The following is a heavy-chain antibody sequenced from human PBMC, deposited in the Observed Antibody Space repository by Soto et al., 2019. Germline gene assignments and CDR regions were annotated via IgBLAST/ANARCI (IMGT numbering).Heavy chain of an antibody. V-gene: IGHV5-10-1*01. D-gene: IGHD3-3*02. CDR3: AFHIFGVVSNWFDP. Sequence: VESLKISCKGSGYSFTSYWISWVRQMPGKGLEWMGRIDPSDSYTNYSPSFQGHVTISADKSISTAYLQWSSLKASDTAMYYCAFHIFGVVSNWFDPWGQGTLVTVSS. J-gene: IGHJ5*02. CDR1: GYSFTSYW. CDR2: IDPSDSYT.